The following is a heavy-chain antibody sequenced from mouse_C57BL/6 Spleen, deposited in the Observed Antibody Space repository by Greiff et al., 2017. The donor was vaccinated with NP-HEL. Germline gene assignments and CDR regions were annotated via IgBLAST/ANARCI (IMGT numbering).Heavy chain of an antibody. Sequence: QVQLQQSGPGLVQPSQSLSITCTVSGFSLTSYGVHWVRQSPGKGLEWLGVIWSGGSTDYNAAFISRLGISKDNSKSQVFYKMSSMQADDAAVYYCAGCGYSYYFDYWGQGTTLTVSS. V-gene: IGHV2-2*01. CDR3: AGCGYSYYFDY. J-gene: IGHJ2*01. D-gene: IGHD2-3*01. CDR1: GFSLTSYG. CDR2: IWSGGST.